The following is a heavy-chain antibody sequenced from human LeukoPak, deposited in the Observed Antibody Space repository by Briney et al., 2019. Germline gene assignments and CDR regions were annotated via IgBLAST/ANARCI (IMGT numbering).Heavy chain of an antibody. V-gene: IGHV1-2*02. Sequence: ASVKVSCKASGYTLTGYYLHWVRQAPRQGLEWMGWINPNSGDTNFAQKLQGRVTMTRDTSISTAYMELSRLRSDDTAVYYCARGSIVVVPAASVFDPWGQGTLVTVSS. CDR2: INPNSGDT. CDR3: ARGSIVVVPAASVFDP. J-gene: IGHJ5*02. CDR1: GYTLTGYY. D-gene: IGHD2-2*01.